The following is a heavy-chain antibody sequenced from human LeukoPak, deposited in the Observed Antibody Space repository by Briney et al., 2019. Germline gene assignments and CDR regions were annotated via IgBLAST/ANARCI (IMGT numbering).Heavy chain of an antibody. J-gene: IGHJ4*02. CDR3: ARSVAVFDNTGPHMMFDY. CDR2: IYYTGIT. V-gene: IGHV4-59*07. CDR1: GDSITGHY. D-gene: IGHD5/OR15-5a*01. Sequence: PSDTLSLTCNVSGDSITGHYWNWIRQPPGKGLEWIGYIYYTGITKYNPSLTSRVSMSVDTSKNQFFLKMNSVTAADTAVYHCARSVAVFDNTGPHMMFDYWGQGSLVTVSS.